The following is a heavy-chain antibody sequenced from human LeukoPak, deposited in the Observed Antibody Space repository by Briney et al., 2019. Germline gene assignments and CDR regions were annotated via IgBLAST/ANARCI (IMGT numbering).Heavy chain of an antibody. D-gene: IGHD3-10*01. J-gene: IGHJ4*02. V-gene: IGHV1-69*06. CDR3: ARDGDYYGSGSYVY. CDR1: GGTFSSYA. CDR2: IIPIFGTA. Sequence: SVKVSCKASGGTFSSYAISWVRQAPGQGLEWMGGIIPIFGTANYAQKFQGRVTITADKSTSTAYMELSSLRSEDTAVYYCARDGDYYGSGSYVYWGQGTLVTVSS.